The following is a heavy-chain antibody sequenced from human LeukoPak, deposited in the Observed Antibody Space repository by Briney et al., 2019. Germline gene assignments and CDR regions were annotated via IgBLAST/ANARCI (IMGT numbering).Heavy chain of an antibody. D-gene: IGHD4-11*01. Sequence: TGRSLRLSCAAPGFTFSTYTMHWVRQAPGKGLEWVALISFDGSDTYSADSVKGRFTISRDNSKNTMYLQMNRLRPEDTAVYYCARDIGPIEVPGRSKDYWGQGTLVTVSS. J-gene: IGHJ4*02. CDR1: GFTFSTYT. CDR3: ARDIGPIEVPGRSKDY. V-gene: IGHV3-30*04. CDR2: ISFDGSDT.